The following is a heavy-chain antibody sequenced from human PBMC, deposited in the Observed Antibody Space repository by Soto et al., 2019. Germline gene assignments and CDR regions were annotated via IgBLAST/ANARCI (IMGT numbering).Heavy chain of an antibody. D-gene: IGHD6-19*01. CDR3: AKEEGIGVWDTGPFHS. CDR2: VSASGGTT. J-gene: IGHJ4*02. V-gene: IGHV3-23*01. Sequence: DVQLLESGGGLVQPGGSLRLSCAASGFTFSNYGMRWLRQAPWQWLEWVSVVSASGGTTYYADSVKGRFTISRDNPRNTLYLQMNSLRVENTAVYNCAKEEGIGVWDTGPFHSWGQGTLVTVSS. CDR1: GFTFSNYG.